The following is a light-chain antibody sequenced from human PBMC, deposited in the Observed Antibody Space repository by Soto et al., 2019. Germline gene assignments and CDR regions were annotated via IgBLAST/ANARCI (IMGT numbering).Light chain of an antibody. CDR3: QQSYTTVSIT. CDR1: QSISRN. V-gene: IGKV1-39*01. J-gene: IGKJ5*01. Sequence: DIQMTQSPSSLSASVGDRVTITCRASQSISRNLNWYQHKPGKAPKLLIYAASSLQNGVPSRFSGSGSGTDFTLSISSLQPEDFATYYCQQSYTTVSITFAQGTRLEIK. CDR2: AAS.